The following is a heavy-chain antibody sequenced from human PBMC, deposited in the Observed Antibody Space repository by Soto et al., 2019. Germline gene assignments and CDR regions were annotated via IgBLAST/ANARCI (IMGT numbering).Heavy chain of an antibody. Sequence: GGSLRLSSAASGFTFSSYAMSWVRQAPGKGLEWVSAVGTGGTAYYADSVKGRFTISRDNSKNTLYLQMNSLRAEDTAVYYCAKELSFSSGWTEFDYWGQGTLVTVSS. CDR3: AKELSFSSGWTEFDY. CDR2: VGTGGTA. J-gene: IGHJ4*02. D-gene: IGHD6-19*01. CDR1: GFTFSSYA. V-gene: IGHV3-23*01.